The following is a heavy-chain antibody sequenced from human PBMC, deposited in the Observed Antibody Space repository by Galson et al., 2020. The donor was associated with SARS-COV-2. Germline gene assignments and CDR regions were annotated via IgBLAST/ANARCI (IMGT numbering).Heavy chain of an antibody. CDR2: IKQDASET. CDR1: GFSLSSYW. Sequence: GESLKISCTASGFSLSSYWMNWVRQAPGKGLEWVATIKQDASETYFVDSVKGRFTIFKDSAKNSVYLQMNSLRVEDTALYHCARGGYDFWTGYYRRWRAFDIGGQGTMVIVSS. D-gene: IGHD3-3*01. J-gene: IGHJ3*02. V-gene: IGHV3-7*01. CDR3: ARGGYDFWTGYYRRWRAFDI.